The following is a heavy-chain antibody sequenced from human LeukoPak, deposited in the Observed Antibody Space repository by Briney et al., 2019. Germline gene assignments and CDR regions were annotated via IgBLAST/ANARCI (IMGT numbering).Heavy chain of an antibody. Sequence: GGSLRLSCAASGFTVSSNYMSWVRQAPGKGLEWVSVIYSGGSTYYADSVKGRFTISRDNSKNTLYLQMNSPRAEDTAVYYCARDGSSSNWYGGYYYYYMDVWGKGTTVTVSS. CDR2: IYSGGST. J-gene: IGHJ6*03. CDR3: ARDGSSSNWYGGYYYYYMDV. D-gene: IGHD6-13*01. V-gene: IGHV3-66*02. CDR1: GFTVSSNY.